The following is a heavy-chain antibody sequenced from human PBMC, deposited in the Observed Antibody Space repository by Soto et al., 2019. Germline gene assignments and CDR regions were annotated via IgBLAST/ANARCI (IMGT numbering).Heavy chain of an antibody. CDR1: GGTLSDYA. J-gene: IGHJ6*02. D-gene: IGHD3-10*01. V-gene: IGHV1-69*01. CDR2: FIPTVDSA. CDR3: AVAAVREIMAQESSGMAV. Sequence: QVQLVQSGAEVKTPGSSVKVSCKASGGTLSDYAISWVRQAPGQGLGGMGGFIPTVDSATYAQNFQGRLTISADESTSTANLELSSLRSDDTAVYYCAVAAVREIMAQESSGMAVWGQGTTVIVSS.